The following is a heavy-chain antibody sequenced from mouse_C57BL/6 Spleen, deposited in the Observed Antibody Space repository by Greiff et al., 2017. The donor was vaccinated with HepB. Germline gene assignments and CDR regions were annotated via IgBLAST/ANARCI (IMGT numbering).Heavy chain of an antibody. CDR2: ISSGGSYT. D-gene: IGHD5-5*01. Sequence: EVKLMESGGDLVKPGGSLKLSCAASGFTFSSYGMSWVRQTPDKRLEWVATISSGGSYTYYPDSVKGRFTISRDNAKNTLYLQMSSLKSEDTAMYYCARHPSTSYYFDYWGQGTTLTVSS. J-gene: IGHJ2*01. CDR3: ARHPSTSYYFDY. V-gene: IGHV5-6*01. CDR1: GFTFSSYG.